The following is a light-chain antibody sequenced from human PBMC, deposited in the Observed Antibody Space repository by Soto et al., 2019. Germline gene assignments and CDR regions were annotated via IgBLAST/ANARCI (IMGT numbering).Light chain of an antibody. J-gene: IGLJ1*01. V-gene: IGLV2-8*01. CDR3: SSYAGSNNLRV. Sequence: QSALTQPPSASGSPGQSVTISCTGTSSDVGGYNYVSWYQQHPGKASKLMIYEVSKRPSGVPDRFSGSKSDNTASLTVSGLQAEDEADYYCSSYAGSNNLRVFGSGTKLTVL. CDR2: EVS. CDR1: SSDVGGYNY.